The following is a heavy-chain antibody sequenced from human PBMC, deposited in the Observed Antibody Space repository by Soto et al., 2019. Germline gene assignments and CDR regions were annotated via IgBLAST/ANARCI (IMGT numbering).Heavy chain of an antibody. CDR3: AKVRWVTTDAFDI. Sequence: QVQLVESGGGVVQPGRSLRLSCAASGFTFSSYGMHWVRQAPGKGLEWVAVISYDGSNKYYADSVKGRFTISRDNSKNTLYLQMNSLIAEDTAVYYCAKVRWVTTDAFDIWGQGTMVTVSS. CDR2: ISYDGSNK. D-gene: IGHD4-17*01. J-gene: IGHJ3*02. CDR1: GFTFSSYG. V-gene: IGHV3-30*18.